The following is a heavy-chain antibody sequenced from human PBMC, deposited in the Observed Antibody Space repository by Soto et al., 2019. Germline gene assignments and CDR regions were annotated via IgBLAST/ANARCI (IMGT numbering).Heavy chain of an antibody. CDR3: ARDVEPYSSGWYLFDY. D-gene: IGHD6-19*01. J-gene: IGHJ4*02. Sequence: GGSLRLSCAASGFTFSSYAMHWVRQAPGKGLEWVAVISYDGSNKYYADSVKGRFTISRDNSKNTLYLQMNSLRAEDTAVYYCARDVEPYSSGWYLFDYWGQGTLVTVSS. CDR2: ISYDGSNK. CDR1: GFTFSSYA. V-gene: IGHV3-30-3*01.